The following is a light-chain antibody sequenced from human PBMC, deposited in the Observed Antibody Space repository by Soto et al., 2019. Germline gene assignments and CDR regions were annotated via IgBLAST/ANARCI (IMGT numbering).Light chain of an antibody. CDR3: SSYTSSSTLYV. CDR2: DAA. V-gene: IGLV2-14*03. Sequence: QSALTQPASVYGSPGQSIAISCTGASIDVGGYNYVSWYQQHPGKAPKLMIYDAASRPSGVSDRFSGSKSGNTASLTISGLQAEDEADYYCSSYTSSSTLYVFGTGTKVTVL. CDR1: SIDVGGYNY. J-gene: IGLJ1*01.